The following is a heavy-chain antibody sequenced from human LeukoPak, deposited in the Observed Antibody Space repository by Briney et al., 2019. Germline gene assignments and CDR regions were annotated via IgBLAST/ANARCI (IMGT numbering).Heavy chain of an antibody. CDR1: GFTFNAYW. J-gene: IGHJ4*02. D-gene: IGHD3-9*01. CDR3: ARVDDDILTGYPTDFDY. V-gene: IGHV3-7*01. CDR2: IKQDGTEK. Sequence: GGSLRLSCAASGFTFNAYWMSWVRQAPGKGLEWVANIKQDGTEKYYVDSVKGRFTISRDNAKRSLYLQMNSLRAEDTAVYYCARVDDDILTGYPTDFDYWGQGTLVTVSS.